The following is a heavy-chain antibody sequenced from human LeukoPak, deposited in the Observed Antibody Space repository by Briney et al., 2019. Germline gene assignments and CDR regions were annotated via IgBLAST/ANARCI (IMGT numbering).Heavy chain of an antibody. CDR2: ISGSGGST. CDR1: GFTFSSYA. D-gene: IGHD5-12*01. J-gene: IGHJ6*03. CDR3: ARIYVDYYYYMDV. V-gene: IGHV3-23*01. Sequence: GGSLRLSCAASGFTFSSYAMSWVRQAPGKGLEWVSAISGSGGSTYYADSVKGRFTISRDNAKNSLYLQMNSLRAEDTAVYYCARIYVDYYYYMDVWGKGTTVTVSS.